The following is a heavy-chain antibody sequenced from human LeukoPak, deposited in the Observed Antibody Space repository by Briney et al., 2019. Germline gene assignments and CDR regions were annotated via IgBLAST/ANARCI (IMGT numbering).Heavy chain of an antibody. J-gene: IGHJ3*02. CDR3: ARSFLGYCSSTSCGDAFDI. Sequence: PGGSLRLSCAASGFTVSSNYMSWVRQAPGKGLEWVLVIYSGGSTYYADSVKGRFTISRDNSKNTLYLQMNSLRAEDTAVYYCARSFLGYCSSTSCGDAFDIWGQGTMVTVSS. CDR2: IYSGGST. V-gene: IGHV3-66*02. D-gene: IGHD2-2*01. CDR1: GFTVSSNY.